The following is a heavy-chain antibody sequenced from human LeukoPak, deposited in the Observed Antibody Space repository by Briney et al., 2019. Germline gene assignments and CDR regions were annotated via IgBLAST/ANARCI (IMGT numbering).Heavy chain of an antibody. CDR1: GFTLSSHA. CDR3: AKVRGSSWGPFDY. J-gene: IGHJ4*02. V-gene: IGHV3-23*01. D-gene: IGHD6-13*01. Sequence: QPGGSLRLSCAASGFTLSSHAMSWVRQAPGKGLEWVSVITGSGDSTYYADSVKGQFTISRDNSKNMLYLQMNSLRAEDTAIYYCAKVRGSSWGPFDYWGQGTLVTVSS. CDR2: ITGSGDST.